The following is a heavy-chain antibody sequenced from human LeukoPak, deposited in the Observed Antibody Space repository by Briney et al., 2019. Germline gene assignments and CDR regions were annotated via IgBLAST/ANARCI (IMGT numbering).Heavy chain of an antibody. CDR2: IWHDGNNK. CDR3: ARGPGSSVYASAIDY. D-gene: IGHD2-8*01. Sequence: GSLRLSCAASGFTFSSYGMHWVRQAPGKGLEWAAVIWHDGNNKYYADSVKGRLTISRDNSKNTLYLQMNTLRAEDTAVYYCARGPGSSVYASAIDYWGQGTLVTVSS. J-gene: IGHJ4*02. V-gene: IGHV3-33*01. CDR1: GFTFSSYG.